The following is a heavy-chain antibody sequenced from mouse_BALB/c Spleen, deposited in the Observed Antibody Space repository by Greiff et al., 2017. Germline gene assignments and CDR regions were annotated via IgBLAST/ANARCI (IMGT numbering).Heavy chain of an antibody. CDR3: ARGTTGRTWFAY. D-gene: IGHD1-1*01. J-gene: IGHJ3*01. V-gene: IGHV3-8*02. CDR2: ISYSGST. Sequence: LQESGPSLVKPSQTLSLTCSVTGDSITSGYWNWIRKFPGKKLEYMGYISYSGSTYYNPSLKSRISITRDTSKNQYYLQLNSVTTEDTARYYCARGTTGRTWFAYWGQGTLVTVSA. CDR1: GDSITSGY.